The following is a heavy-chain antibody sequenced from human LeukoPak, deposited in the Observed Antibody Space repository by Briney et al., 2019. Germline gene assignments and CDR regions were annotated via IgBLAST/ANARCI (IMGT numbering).Heavy chain of an antibody. CDR2: INTNTGSP. CDR1: GGTFNNYA. Sequence: GASVKVSCKASGGTFNNYAVTWVRQAPGQGLEWMGWINTNTGSPTYAQGFTGRFVFSLDTSVSTAYLQISSLKAEDTAVYYCASGPLLGFLDYWGQGTLVTVSS. J-gene: IGHJ4*02. D-gene: IGHD2-21*01. CDR3: ASGPLLGFLDY. V-gene: IGHV7-4-1*02.